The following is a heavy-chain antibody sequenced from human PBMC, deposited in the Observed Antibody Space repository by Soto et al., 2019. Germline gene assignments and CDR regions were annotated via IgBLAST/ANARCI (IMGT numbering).Heavy chain of an antibody. V-gene: IGHV3-72*01. J-gene: IGHJ4*02. D-gene: IGHD1-7*01. CDR1: GLTFSDHY. CDR2: SRNKAKSYTT. CDR3: VRAARSGTTHFDY. Sequence: EVQLVESGGVLVQPGGSLRLSCVASGLTFSDHYTDWVRQAPGNGIEWVGSSRNKAKSYTTDYSASVKGRFTISRDDANSSVYLEMNLLKPEDTAVYYCVRAARSGTTHFDYWAQGTLVTVSS.